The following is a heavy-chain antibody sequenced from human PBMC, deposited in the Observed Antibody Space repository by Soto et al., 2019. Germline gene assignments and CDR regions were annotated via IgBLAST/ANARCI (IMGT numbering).Heavy chain of an antibody. J-gene: IGHJ4*02. D-gene: IGHD3-9*01. Sequence: SLRLSCAASGFTFSNDWMHWGRQAPGKGLEWVSRINADGGSTHYADSVRGRFTISRDNAKNTLFLQLNSLRVEDTAIYYCIKVLTRGVGVPRFYFDSWGQGTLVTVYS. CDR2: INADGGST. CDR3: IKVLTRGVGVPRFYFDS. CDR1: GFTFSNDW. V-gene: IGHV3-74*01.